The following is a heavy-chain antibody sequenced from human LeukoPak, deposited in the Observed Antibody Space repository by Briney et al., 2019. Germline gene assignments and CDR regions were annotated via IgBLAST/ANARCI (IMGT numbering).Heavy chain of an antibody. CDR2: IHHSGST. CDR3: ARGFKGRSVGYYDSSGYKGNFDY. CDR1: GGSFSGYY. Sequence: SETMSLTCAVYGGSFSGYYWSWIRQPPGKGLEWIGEIHHSGSTNYNPFLKRRVTISVDTCKNQFSMKLSSVTAADAAVYYCARGFKGRSVGYYDSSGYKGNFDYWGQGTLVTVSS. D-gene: IGHD3-22*01. V-gene: IGHV4-34*01. J-gene: IGHJ4*02.